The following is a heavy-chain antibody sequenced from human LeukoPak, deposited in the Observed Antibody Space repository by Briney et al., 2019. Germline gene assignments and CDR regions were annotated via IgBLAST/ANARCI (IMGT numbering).Heavy chain of an antibody. CDR3: AREVGTPQAFDI. CDR2: INSRSSTI. D-gene: IGHD1-26*01. CDR1: RFTFSNYG. J-gene: IGHJ3*02. V-gene: IGHV3-48*01. Sequence: GGSLRLSCAASRFTFSNYGVNWVRQAPGKGLEWVSYINSRSSTIYYADSVRGRFTISRDNARNSLYLQMNSLKAEDTAIYYCAREVGTPQAFDIWGQGTMVTVSS.